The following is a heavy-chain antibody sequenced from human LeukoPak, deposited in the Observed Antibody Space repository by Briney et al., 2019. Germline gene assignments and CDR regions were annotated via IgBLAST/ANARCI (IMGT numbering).Heavy chain of an antibody. V-gene: IGHV4-4*02. CDR1: GGSISSSNW. CDR2: IYHSGST. J-gene: IGHJ6*02. D-gene: IGHD3-10*01. CDR3: VRDRRYGSGSYYSGFYYGMDV. Sequence: SETLSLTCAVSGGSISSSNWWSWVRQPPGKGLEWIGEIYHSGSTNYNPSLKSRVTISVDKSKNQFSLKLSSVTAADTAVYYCVRDRRYGSGSYYSGFYYGMDVWGQGTTIIVSS.